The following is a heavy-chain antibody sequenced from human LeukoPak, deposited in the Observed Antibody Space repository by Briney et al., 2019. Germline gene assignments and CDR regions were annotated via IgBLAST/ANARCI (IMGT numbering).Heavy chain of an antibody. CDR2: ISGSGGNT. J-gene: IGHJ4*02. CDR3: AKPSTYSSYFDY. D-gene: IGHD5-12*01. CDR1: GFTFSSYA. V-gene: IGHV3-23*01. Sequence: GGSLRFSCAASGFTFSSYAMSWVRQAPGKGLEWVSAISGSGGNTYYADSVKGRFTISRDDSKNTLYLQIYSLRADDTAVYYCAKPSTYSSYFDYWGQGTLVTVSS.